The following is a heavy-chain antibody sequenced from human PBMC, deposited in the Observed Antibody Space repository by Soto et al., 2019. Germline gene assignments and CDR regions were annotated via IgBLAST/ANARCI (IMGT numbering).Heavy chain of an antibody. CDR2: IIPIFGTA. CDR3: ARDPKSESYYYGMDV. Sequence: GASVKVSSKASGGTFSSHAISWVRQAPGQGLEWMGGIIPIFGTANYAQKFQGRVTITADESTSTAYMELSSLRSEDTAVYYCARDPKSESYYYGMDVWGQGTTVTVSS. CDR1: GGTFSSHA. V-gene: IGHV1-69*13. J-gene: IGHJ6*02.